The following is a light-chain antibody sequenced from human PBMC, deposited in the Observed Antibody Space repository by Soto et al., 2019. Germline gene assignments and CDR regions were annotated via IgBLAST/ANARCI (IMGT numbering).Light chain of an antibody. Sequence: QSVLTQPPSVSGAPGQRVTISCTGSASNIGAGYVVHWYQQAPGAAPKLLIQSNTVRPSGVPDRFSGSKSGTSASLAITGLQPEDEAHYYCQSYEGASRIFGGGTKLTV. V-gene: IGLV1-40*01. CDR2: SNT. CDR1: ASNIGAGYV. CDR3: QSYEGASRI. J-gene: IGLJ2*01.